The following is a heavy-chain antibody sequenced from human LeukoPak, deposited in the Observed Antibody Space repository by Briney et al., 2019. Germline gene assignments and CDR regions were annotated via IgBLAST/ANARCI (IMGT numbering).Heavy chain of an antibody. CDR1: GFTFSNSA. J-gene: IGHJ4*02. V-gene: IGHV3-23*01. CDR3: AKDMYYDSSGPVFDY. CDR2: ISGSGANT. Sequence: GGSLRLSCAASGFTFSNSAMSWVRQAPGKGLDWVSAISGSGANTYYADSVKGRFTISRDNSKNTLYLQMNSLRAEDTAVYYCAKDMYYDSSGPVFDYWGQGTLVTVSS. D-gene: IGHD3-22*01.